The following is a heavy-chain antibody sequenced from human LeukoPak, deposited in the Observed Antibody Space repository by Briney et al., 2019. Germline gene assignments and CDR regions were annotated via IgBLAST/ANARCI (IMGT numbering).Heavy chain of an antibody. CDR2: INHDGSVK. J-gene: IGHJ4*02. Sequence: PGGSLRLSCVASGFTFSSSWMAWVRQAPGKGLQWVANINHDGSVKNYVGSVKGRFAISRDNAQSSFYLQMNSLETDDTAVYYCAKDSYSKGDYWGQGTLVTVSS. D-gene: IGHD4-11*01. V-gene: IGHV3-7*01. CDR1: GFTFSSSW. CDR3: AKDSYSKGDY.